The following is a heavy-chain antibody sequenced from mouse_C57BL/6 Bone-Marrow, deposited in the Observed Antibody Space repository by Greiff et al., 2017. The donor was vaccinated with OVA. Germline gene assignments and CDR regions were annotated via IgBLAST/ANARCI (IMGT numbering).Heavy chain of an antibody. J-gene: IGHJ2*01. Sequence: QVQLQQPGAELVRPGSSVKLSCKASGYTFTSYWMDWVKQRPGQGLEWIGNIYPSDSETHYNQKFKDKATLTVDKSSSTAYMQLSSLTSEDSAVYYCARWIYYGYDGNFDYWGQGTTLTVSS. CDR1: GYTFTSYW. D-gene: IGHD2-2*01. CDR3: ARWIYYGYDGNFDY. CDR2: IYPSDSET. V-gene: IGHV1-61*01.